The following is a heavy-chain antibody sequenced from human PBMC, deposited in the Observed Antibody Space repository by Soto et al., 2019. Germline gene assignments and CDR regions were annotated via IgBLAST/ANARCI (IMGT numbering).Heavy chain of an antibody. D-gene: IGHD3-3*01. CDR3: ASHYDMWSGYLSPVDY. CDR1: GYTFSDCY. J-gene: IGHJ4*02. V-gene: IGHV3-11*01. CDR2: IDTSSTKI. Sequence: PGGSLRLSCAASGYTFSDCYMSWIRQAPGKGLEWISYIDTSSTKIYYADSVKGRFTITRDNAKNSLYLEMNSLRDEDTAVYYCASHYDMWSGYLSPVDYWGQGTLVTVSS.